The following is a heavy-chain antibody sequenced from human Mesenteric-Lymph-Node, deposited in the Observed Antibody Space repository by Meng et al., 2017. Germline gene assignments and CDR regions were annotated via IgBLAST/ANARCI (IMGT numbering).Heavy chain of an antibody. CDR1: GFTFSGSA. V-gene: IGHV3-73*01. D-gene: IGHD2-15*01. Sequence: GESLKISCAASGFTFSGSAMHWVRQASGKGLEWVGRIRSKANSYATAYAASVKGRFTISRDDSKNTAYLQINSLRAEDTAVYYCAKEWWLPRAYYFDYWGQGTLVTVSS. CDR3: AKEWWLPRAYYFDY. CDR2: IRSKANSYAT. J-gene: IGHJ4*02.